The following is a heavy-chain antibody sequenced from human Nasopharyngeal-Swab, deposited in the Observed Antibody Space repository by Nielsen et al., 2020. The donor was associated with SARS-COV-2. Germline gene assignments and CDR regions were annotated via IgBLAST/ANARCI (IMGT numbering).Heavy chain of an antibody. CDR1: GFTFSSYG. CDR2: IWYDGSNK. D-gene: IGHD3-10*01. V-gene: IGHV3-33*01. J-gene: IGHJ4*02. Sequence: GGSLRLSCAASGFTFSSYGMHWVRQAPGKGLEWAAVIWYDGSNKYYADSVKGRFTISRDNSKNTLYLQMNSLRAGDTAVYYCARGYIITKTDYYFDYWGQGTLVTVSS. CDR3: ARGYIITKTDYYFDY.